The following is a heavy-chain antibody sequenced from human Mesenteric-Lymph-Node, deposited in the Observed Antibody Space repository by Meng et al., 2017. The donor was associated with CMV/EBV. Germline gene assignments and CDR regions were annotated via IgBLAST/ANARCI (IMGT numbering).Heavy chain of an antibody. CDR1: SGSYY. V-gene: IGHV4-39*01. CDR2: IYYSGST. J-gene: IGHJ4*02. CDR3: ARTSYYDFWSGYYPIYFDY. D-gene: IGHD3-3*01. Sequence: SGSYYWGWSRQPPGKGLEWIGSIYYSGSTYYNPSLKSRVTISVDTSKNQFSLKLSSVTAADTAVYYCARTSYYDFWSGYYPIYFDYWGQGTLVTVSS.